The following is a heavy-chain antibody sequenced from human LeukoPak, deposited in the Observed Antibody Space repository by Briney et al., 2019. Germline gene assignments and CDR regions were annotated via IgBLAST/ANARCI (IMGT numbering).Heavy chain of an antibody. CDR1: GFPFSSYW. CDR3: ARRAVVVPAAIGTFDY. CDR2: IKQDGSEK. J-gene: IGHJ4*02. V-gene: IGHV3-7*01. D-gene: IGHD2-2*02. Sequence: GGSLRLPCAVSGFPFSSYWMGWVRQAPGKGAEWVAHIKQDGSEKYYVDSVKGRFTISRDNAKNSLYLQMNSLRAEDTAVYYCARRAVVVPAAIGTFDYWGQGTLVTVSS.